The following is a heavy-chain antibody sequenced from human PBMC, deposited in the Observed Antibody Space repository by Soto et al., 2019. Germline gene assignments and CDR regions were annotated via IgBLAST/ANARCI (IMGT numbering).Heavy chain of an antibody. V-gene: IGHV1-8*01. CDR2: MNPNSGNT. J-gene: IGHJ5*02. CDR3: AREVIGCNYH. Sequence: QVQLVQSGAEVKKPGASVKVSCKASGYTFTSYDINWVRQATGQGLEWMGWMNPNSGNTVYAQKFRGRVTRTRNTSIATADLELGSLRSEHTAGYYCAREVIGCNYHWGQGTLGTVSA. D-gene: IGHD3-10*01. CDR1: GYTFTSYD.